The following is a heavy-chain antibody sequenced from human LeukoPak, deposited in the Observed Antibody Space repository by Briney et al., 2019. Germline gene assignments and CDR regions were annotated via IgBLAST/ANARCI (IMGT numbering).Heavy chain of an antibody. CDR3: ARTYYYDSSGYYHPNPFDY. V-gene: IGHV3-7*03. J-gene: IGHJ4*02. Sequence: GGSLRLSCEGSAFIFSGHWMNWVRQTPGKGLEWVASIKEDGSERQYVDSVKGRFSISRDNTKGSLFLQLNSLRAEDTAVYYCARTYYYDSSGYYHPNPFDYWGQGTLVTVSS. CDR2: IKEDGSER. CDR1: AFIFSGHW. D-gene: IGHD3-22*01.